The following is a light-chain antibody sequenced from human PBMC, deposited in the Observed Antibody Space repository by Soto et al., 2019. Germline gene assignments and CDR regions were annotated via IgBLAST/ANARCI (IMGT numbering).Light chain of an antibody. V-gene: IGLV2-14*01. Sequence: QSALTQPASVSGSPGQSITISCTGTSSDVGGYNYVSWYQQHPGKAPKFMIYEVSNRPSGVSNRFFGSKSGNTASLTISGLQAEDEADYYCSSYTRNSTLVFGGGTKVTVL. J-gene: IGLJ2*01. CDR2: EVS. CDR3: SSYTRNSTLV. CDR1: SSDVGGYNY.